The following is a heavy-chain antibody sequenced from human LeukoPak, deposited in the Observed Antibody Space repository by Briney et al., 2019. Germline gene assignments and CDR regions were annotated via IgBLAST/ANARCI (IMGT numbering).Heavy chain of an antibody. Sequence: SQTLSLTCAISGDSVSSNSAAWNWIGQSPSRGLEWLGRTYYRSKWIFDYAVSVKSRMTINPDTSKNHFSLQLNSVTPEDTAVYYCSRQTVLGNWFDPWGQGTLVTVSS. D-gene: IGHD7-27*01. CDR3: SRQTVLGNWFDP. V-gene: IGHV6-1*01. CDR2: TYYRSKWIF. J-gene: IGHJ5*02. CDR1: GDSVSSNSAA.